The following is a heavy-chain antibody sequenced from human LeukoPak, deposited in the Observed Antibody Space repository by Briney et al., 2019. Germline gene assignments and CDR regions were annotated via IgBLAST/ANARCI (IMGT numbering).Heavy chain of an antibody. CDR3: ARERGGGSGWYDY. D-gene: IGHD6-19*01. CDR1: GYTFTSYY. Sequence: ASVKVSCKASGYTFTSYYMHWVRQAPGQGLEWVGRINLNSGAPTYAQKFQGRVTMTRDRSISTAYMELSRLRSDATAVYYCARERGGGSGWYDYWGQGTLVTVSS. V-gene: IGHV1-2*06. J-gene: IGHJ4*02. CDR2: INLNSGAP.